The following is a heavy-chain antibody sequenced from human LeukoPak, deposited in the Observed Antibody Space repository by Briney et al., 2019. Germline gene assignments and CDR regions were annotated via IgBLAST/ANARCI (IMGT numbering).Heavy chain of an antibody. J-gene: IGHJ4*02. Sequence: SETLSLTCTVSGGSISSYYWSWIRQPPGKGLEWIGYIYYSGSTNYNPSLKSRVTISVDTSKNQFSLKLSSVTAADTAVYYCARLVDTAMAPDYWGQGTLVTVS. CDR3: ARLVDTAMAPDY. D-gene: IGHD5-18*01. CDR2: IYYSGST. V-gene: IGHV4-59*08. CDR1: GGSISSYY.